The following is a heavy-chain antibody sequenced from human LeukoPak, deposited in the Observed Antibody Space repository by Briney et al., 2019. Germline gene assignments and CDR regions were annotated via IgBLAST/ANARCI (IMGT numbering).Heavy chain of an antibody. J-gene: IGHJ3*02. V-gene: IGHV4-4*07. CDR2: IHISGST. CDR3: AREGGSDRAFDI. D-gene: IGHD1-26*01. CDR1: GGSISSFY. Sequence: SETLSLTCTVSGGSISSFYWSYIRQPAGKRLEWIGRIHISGSTNYNPSLKSRVTLSVDTSKNQFSLKLSSVTAADTAVYYCAREGGSDRAFDIWGQGTMVTVSS.